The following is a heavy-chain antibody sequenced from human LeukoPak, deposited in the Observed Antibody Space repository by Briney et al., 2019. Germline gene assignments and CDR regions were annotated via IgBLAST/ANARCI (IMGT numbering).Heavy chain of an antibody. CDR1: GFTFSSYW. CDR2: IKQDGSEK. CDR3: AKHYYYGSGSCLDY. V-gene: IGHV3-7*03. D-gene: IGHD3-10*01. Sequence: GGSLRLSCAASGFTFSSYWMTWVRQAPGKGLEWVANIKQDGSEKYYVDSVKGRLTISRDISKNTVYLQVNSLRAEDTAIYYCAKHYYYGSGSCLDYWGQGTLVTVSS. J-gene: IGHJ4*02.